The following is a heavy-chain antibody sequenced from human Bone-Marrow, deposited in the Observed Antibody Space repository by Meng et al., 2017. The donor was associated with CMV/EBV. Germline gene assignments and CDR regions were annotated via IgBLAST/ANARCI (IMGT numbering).Heavy chain of an antibody. CDR1: GGSIGHHY. CDR3: ATISYTPQGVFDP. D-gene: IGHD2-2*02. J-gene: IGHJ5*02. Sequence: SETLSLTCTVSGGSIGHHYWSWIRQPPGKGLEWIGYTFYSGSTKYNPSLTSRVTISVDTSKNQFSLKLSSVTAADTAVYYCATISYTPQGVFDPWGQGTLVTLSS. CDR2: TFYSGST. V-gene: IGHV4-59*11.